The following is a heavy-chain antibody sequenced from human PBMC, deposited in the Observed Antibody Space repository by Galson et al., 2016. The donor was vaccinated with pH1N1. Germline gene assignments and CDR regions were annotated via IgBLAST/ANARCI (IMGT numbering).Heavy chain of an antibody. D-gene: IGHD4-11*01. CDR3: ARGQASVSTSCYYGMDV. CDR2: IIPIFGTA. Sequence: SVKVSCKASGGTFNNYPISWLRQARGHGLEWMGRIIPIFGTANYAQKFQGRVTITADKSTSTAYMELSSLRSEDTAVYYCARGQASVSTSCYYGMDVWGQGTTVTVSS. V-gene: IGHV1-69*06. CDR1: GGTFNNYP. J-gene: IGHJ6*02.